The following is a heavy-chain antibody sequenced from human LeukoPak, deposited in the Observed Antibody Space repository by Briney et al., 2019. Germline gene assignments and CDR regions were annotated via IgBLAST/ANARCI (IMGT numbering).Heavy chain of an antibody. D-gene: IGHD3-9*01. CDR1: GFTFSNYW. CDR3: AKVSESNYDILTGYYTPYYFDY. CDR2: INLDGSEK. Sequence: GGSLRLSCAASGFTFSNYWMTWVRQAPGKGLEWVTNINLDGSEKYYVGSVKGRFTISRENTENSVYLHMNSLRADDTAVYYCAKVSESNYDILTGYYTPYYFDYWGQGTLVTVSS. V-gene: IGHV3-7*03. J-gene: IGHJ4*02.